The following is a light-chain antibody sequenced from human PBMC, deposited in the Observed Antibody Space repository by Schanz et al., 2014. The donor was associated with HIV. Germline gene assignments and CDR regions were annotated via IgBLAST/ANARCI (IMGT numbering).Light chain of an antibody. V-gene: IGLV2-8*01. J-gene: IGLJ2*01. CDR2: DVN. Sequence: QSALTQPASVSGSPGQSISISCTGTSGDVGSYNYVSWYQQHPGKAPKLMIYDVNKRPSGVPDRFSGSKSGNTASLTVSGLQAEDEADYYCSSYAGSTVFGGGTKLTVL. CDR3: SSYAGSTV. CDR1: SGDVGSYNY.